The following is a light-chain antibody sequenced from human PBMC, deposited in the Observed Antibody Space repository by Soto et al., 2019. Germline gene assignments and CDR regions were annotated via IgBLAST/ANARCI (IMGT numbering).Light chain of an antibody. Sequence: IVLTRSRITLSVSPVERATLSCRASQSVSSYLAWYQQKPGKAPRLLIYDASNRATGIPARLSGSGYGTEFAITISSVENEDFEAYSCQHRSKRTITFGQGTRLEIK. J-gene: IGKJ5*01. V-gene: IGKV3-11*01. CDR3: QHRSKRTIT. CDR1: QSVSSY. CDR2: DAS.